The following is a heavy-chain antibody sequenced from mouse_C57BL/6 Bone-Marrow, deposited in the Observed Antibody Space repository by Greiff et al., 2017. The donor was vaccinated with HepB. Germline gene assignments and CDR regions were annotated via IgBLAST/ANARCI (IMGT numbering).Heavy chain of an antibody. CDR3: ASSGTPPYWYFDV. CDR1: GFTFSDYG. V-gene: IGHV5-17*01. D-gene: IGHD4-1*01. CDR2: ISSGSSTI. Sequence: EVQGVESGGGLVKPGGSLKLSCAASGFTFSDYGMHWVRQAPEKGLEWVAYISSGSSTIYYADTVKGRFTISRDNAKNTLFLQMTSLRSEDTAMYYCASSGTPPYWYFDVWGTGTTVTVSS. J-gene: IGHJ1*03.